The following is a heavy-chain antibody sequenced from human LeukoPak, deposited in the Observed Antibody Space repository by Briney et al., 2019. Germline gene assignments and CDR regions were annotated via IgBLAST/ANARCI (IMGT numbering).Heavy chain of an antibody. CDR1: DESFSGYY. CDR3: ARDVSGGDLSP. J-gene: IGHJ5*02. CDR2: INHSGST. V-gene: IGHV4-34*01. Sequence: SETLSLTCAVYDESFSGYYCSWIRKPPRKGLERTGEINHSGSTNYNPSLKSRVTISVDTSKNQFSLKLSSVTAADTAVYYCARDVSGGDLSPWGQGTLVTVSS. D-gene: IGHD2-21*02.